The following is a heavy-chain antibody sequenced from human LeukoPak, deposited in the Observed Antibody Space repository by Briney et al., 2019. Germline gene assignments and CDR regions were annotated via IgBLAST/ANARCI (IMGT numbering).Heavy chain of an antibody. J-gene: IGHJ4*02. CDR1: GGSISSYY. Sequence: SETLSLTCTVSGGSISSYYWSWIRQPPGKGLEWIGYIYYSGSTNYNPSLKSRVTISVDTSKNQFSLKLSSVTAADTAVYYCARDRGEWLDYYFDYWGQGTLVTVSS. CDR3: ARDRGEWLDYYFDY. D-gene: IGHD6-19*01. V-gene: IGHV4-59*01. CDR2: IYYSGST.